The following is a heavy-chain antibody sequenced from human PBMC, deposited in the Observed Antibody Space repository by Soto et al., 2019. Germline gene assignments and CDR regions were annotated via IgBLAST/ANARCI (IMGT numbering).Heavy chain of an antibody. CDR2: IHSSGST. CDR1: GASMNSYH. Sequence: PSETLSLTCTVSGASMNSYHWSWIRQPAGKGLEWIGHIHSSGSTNYNPSLKSRVTMSVDTSKNQFSLMLMSLTAADTAVYYCARDQGVAAAGITWFDPWGQGSLVTVSS. V-gene: IGHV4-4*07. J-gene: IGHJ5*02. CDR3: ARDQGVAAAGITWFDP. D-gene: IGHD6-13*01.